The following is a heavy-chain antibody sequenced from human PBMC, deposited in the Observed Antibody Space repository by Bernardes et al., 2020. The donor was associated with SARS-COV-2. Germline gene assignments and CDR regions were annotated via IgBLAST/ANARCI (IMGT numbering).Heavy chain of an antibody. Sequence: GGALIPPCAASGFTLNSYAMSWVRQAPGKGLEWVSAISGSGGSTYYADSVKGRFTISRDNSKNTLFLQMNSLTTEDTAIYYCAREWEDYTSSLFDYWGQGTLVTVSS. V-gene: IGHV3-23*01. CDR2: ISGSGGST. D-gene: IGHD1-26*01. CDR3: AREWEDYTSSLFDY. J-gene: IGHJ4*02. CDR1: GFTLNSYA.